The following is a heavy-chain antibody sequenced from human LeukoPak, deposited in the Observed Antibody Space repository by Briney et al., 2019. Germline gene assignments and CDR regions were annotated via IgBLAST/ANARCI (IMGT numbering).Heavy chain of an antibody. D-gene: IGHD6-6*01. CDR3: ARWSGSSPTYYYYYYMDV. V-gene: IGHV3-74*01. CDR2: INSDGSST. J-gene: IGHJ6*03. CDR1: GFTFIAYG. Sequence: GGSLRLSCAASGFTFIAYGMHWVRQAPGKGLVWVSRINSDGSSTSYADSVKGRFTISRDNAKNTLYLQMNSLRAEDTAVYYCARWSGSSPTYYYYYYMDVWGKGTTVTVSS.